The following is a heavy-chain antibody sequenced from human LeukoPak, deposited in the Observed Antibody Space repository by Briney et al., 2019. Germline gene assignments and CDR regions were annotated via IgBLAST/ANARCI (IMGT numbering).Heavy chain of an antibody. D-gene: IGHD2-2*01. CDR2: INPNSGGT. Sequence: GASVKVSCKASGYTFTGYYMHWVRQAPGQGLEWMGWINPNSGGTNYAQKFQGRVTMTRDTSISTAYMELSRLRSDDTAVYYCARIDRYCSSTSCYRGRPLDYWGQGTLVTVSS. CDR3: ARIDRYCSSTSCYRGRPLDY. V-gene: IGHV1-2*02. CDR1: GYTFTGYY. J-gene: IGHJ4*02.